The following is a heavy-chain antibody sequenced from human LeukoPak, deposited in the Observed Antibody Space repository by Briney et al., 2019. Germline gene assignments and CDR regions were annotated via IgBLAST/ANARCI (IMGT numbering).Heavy chain of an antibody. CDR1: GFTFSSYG. D-gene: IGHD6-6*01. CDR3: AREEYSSSYYYYYGMDV. CDR2: IWYDGSNK. Sequence: QPGGSLRLSCAASGFTFSSYGMHWVRQAPGKGLEWVAVIWYDGSNKYYADSVEGRFTISRDNSKNTLYLQMNSQRAEDTAVYYCAREEYSSSYYYYYGMDVWGQGTTVTVSS. J-gene: IGHJ6*02. V-gene: IGHV3-33*01.